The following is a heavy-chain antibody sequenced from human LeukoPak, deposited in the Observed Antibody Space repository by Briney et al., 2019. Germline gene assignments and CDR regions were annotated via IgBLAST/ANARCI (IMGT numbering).Heavy chain of an antibody. CDR3: ARSVVEQWLGGDAFDI. CDR2: IYYSGST. J-gene: IGHJ3*02. Sequence: PSETLSLTCTVSGGSISSSSYYWGWIRQPPGKGLEWIGSIYYSGSTYYNPSLKSRVTISVDTSKNQFSLKLSSVTAADTAVYYCARSVVEQWLGGDAFDIWGQGTMVTVSS. V-gene: IGHV4-39*07. D-gene: IGHD6-19*01. CDR1: GGSISSSSYY.